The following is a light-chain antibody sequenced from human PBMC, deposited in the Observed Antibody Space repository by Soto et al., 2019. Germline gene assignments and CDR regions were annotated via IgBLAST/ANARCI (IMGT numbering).Light chain of an antibody. V-gene: IGLV1-40*01. Sequence: QSALTQPPSVSGAPGQRVTISCTGSSSNIGAGYDVHWYQQLPGTAPKLLIHSNNNRPSGVPDRFSGSKSGTSASLAIAGLQADDEADYYCQSYDPTLRTSLFGGGTQLTVL. CDR2: SNN. CDR3: QSYDPTLRTSL. J-gene: IGLJ2*01. CDR1: SSNIGAGYD.